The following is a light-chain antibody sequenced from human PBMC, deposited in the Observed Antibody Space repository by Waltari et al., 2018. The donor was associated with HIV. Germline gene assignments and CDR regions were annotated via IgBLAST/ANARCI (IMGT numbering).Light chain of an antibody. CDR2: AVT. CDR1: RRDVGTYDY. CDR3: CSFAGSNFV. Sequence: QSALTQPASVSGSPGQAITISCTGSRRDVGTYDYISWYQQHPGTAPKRIISAVTERPSGISNRFSGSKSGTTASLTISGLQAEDEAEYFCCSFAGSNFVFGSGTKVTVL. V-gene: IGLV2-23*02. J-gene: IGLJ1*01.